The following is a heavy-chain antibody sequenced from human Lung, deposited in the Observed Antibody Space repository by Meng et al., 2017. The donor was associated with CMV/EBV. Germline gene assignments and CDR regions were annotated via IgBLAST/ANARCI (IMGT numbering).Heavy chain of an antibody. CDR3: AGDPHEGDSVVVPVV. CDR1: GFSFRSYS. D-gene: IGHD2-2*01. CDR2: ISRDSAYI. J-gene: IGHJ6*02. V-gene: IGHV3-21*01. Sequence: GGSXRLXCAASGFSFRSYSMNWVRLTPGKGLEWVASISRDSAYIFYADSVKGRFTLSRDNAKNSLYLQMNSLRAENTALYDCAGDPHEGDSVVVPVVWGQGTTVTVSS.